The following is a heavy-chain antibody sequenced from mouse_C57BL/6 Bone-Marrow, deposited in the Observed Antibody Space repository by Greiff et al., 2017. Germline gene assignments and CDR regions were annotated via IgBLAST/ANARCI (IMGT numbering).Heavy chain of an antibody. CDR3: ARRRYSNSLDY. Sequence: QVQLQQSGAELVKPGASVKISCKASGYAFSSYWMNWVKQRPGKGLEWIGQIYPGDGDTNYNGKFKGKATLTSDKSSSTAYMQLSSLTSEDSAVYFCARRRYSNSLDYWCQGTTLTVSS. CDR2: IYPGDGDT. CDR1: GYAFSSYW. J-gene: IGHJ2*01. V-gene: IGHV1-80*01. D-gene: IGHD2-5*01.